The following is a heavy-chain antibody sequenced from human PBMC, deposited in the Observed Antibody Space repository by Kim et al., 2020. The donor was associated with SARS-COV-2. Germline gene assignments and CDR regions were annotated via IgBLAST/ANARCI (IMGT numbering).Heavy chain of an antibody. CDR1: GGSFSGYY. V-gene: IGHV4-34*01. D-gene: IGHD2-21*01. CDR2: INHSGST. CDR3: ARGPKNCGGDCYHFSGYDY. Sequence: SETLSLTCAVYGGSFSGYYWSWIRQPPGKGLEWIGEINHSGSTNYNPSLKSRVTISVDTSKNQFSLKLSSVTAADTAVYYCARGPKNCGGDCYHFSGYDYWGQGTLVTVSS. J-gene: IGHJ4*02.